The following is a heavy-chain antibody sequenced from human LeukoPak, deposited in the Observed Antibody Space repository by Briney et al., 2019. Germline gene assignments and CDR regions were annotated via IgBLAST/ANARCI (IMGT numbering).Heavy chain of an antibody. CDR2: IRSKANSYAT. V-gene: IGHV3-73*01. Sequence: PGGSLRLSCAACGFTFSGSAMHWVRQASGKGLEWVGRIRSKANSYATAYAASAKGRFTISRDDSKNTAYLQMNSLKTEDTAVYYCTVSYYYDSSGYPPIDYWGQGTLVTVSS. CDR1: GFTFSGSA. J-gene: IGHJ4*02. D-gene: IGHD3-22*01. CDR3: TVSYYYDSSGYPPIDY.